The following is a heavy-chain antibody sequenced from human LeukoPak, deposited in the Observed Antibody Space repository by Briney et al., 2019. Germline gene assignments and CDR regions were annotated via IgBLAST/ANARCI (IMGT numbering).Heavy chain of an antibody. D-gene: IGHD2-21*02. Sequence: GGSLRLSCAASGFTFSSYGMHWVRQAPGKGLEWVAVIWYDGSNKYYADSVKGRFTISRDNSKNTLYLQMNSLRAEDTAVYYCAKDPRHIVVVTATQGFDYWGQGTLVTVSS. V-gene: IGHV3-30*02. J-gene: IGHJ4*02. CDR1: GFTFSSYG. CDR3: AKDPRHIVVVTATQGFDY. CDR2: IWYDGSNK.